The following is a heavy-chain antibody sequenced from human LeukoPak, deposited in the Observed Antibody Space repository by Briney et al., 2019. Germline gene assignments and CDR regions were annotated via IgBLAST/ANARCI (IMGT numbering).Heavy chain of an antibody. J-gene: IGHJ6*02. D-gene: IGHD3-22*01. Sequence: ASVKVSCKASGYTFTGYYMHWVRQAPGQGLEWMGWINPNSGGTNYAQKFRGRVTMTRDTSISTAYMELSRLRSDDTAVYYCASSSENYYDSSGYPPTSWGMDVWGQGTTVTVSS. CDR1: GYTFTGYY. V-gene: IGHV1-2*02. CDR3: ASSSENYYDSSGYPPTSWGMDV. CDR2: INPNSGGT.